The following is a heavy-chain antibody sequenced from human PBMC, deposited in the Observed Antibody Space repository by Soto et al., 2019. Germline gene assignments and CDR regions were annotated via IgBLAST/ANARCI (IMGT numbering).Heavy chain of an antibody. CDR3: ARGAARSPDLNYYYGMDV. CDR1: GYTFTGYY. D-gene: IGHD6-6*01. V-gene: IGHV1-2*02. J-gene: IGHJ6*02. Sequence: GASVKVSCKASGYTFTGYYMHWVRQAPGQGLEWMGWINPNSGGTNYAQKFQGRVTMTRDTSISTAYMELSRLRSDDTAVYYCARGAARSPDLNYYYGMDVWGQGTTVTAP. CDR2: INPNSGGT.